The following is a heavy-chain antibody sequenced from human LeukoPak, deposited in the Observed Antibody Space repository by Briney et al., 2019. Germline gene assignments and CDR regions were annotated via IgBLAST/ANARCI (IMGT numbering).Heavy chain of an antibody. Sequence: ASVKVSCKASGYTFTGYYMHWVRQAPGQGLEWMGWINPNSGGTNYAQKLQGRVTMTTDTSTSTAYMELRSLRSDDTAVYYCARDESSSYEPNFDYWGQGTLVTVSS. V-gene: IGHV1-2*02. CDR3: ARDESSSYEPNFDY. CDR1: GYTFTGYY. CDR2: INPNSGGT. J-gene: IGHJ4*02. D-gene: IGHD6-6*01.